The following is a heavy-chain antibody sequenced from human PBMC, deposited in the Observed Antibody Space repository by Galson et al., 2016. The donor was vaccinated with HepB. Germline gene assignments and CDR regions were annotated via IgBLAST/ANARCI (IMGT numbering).Heavy chain of an antibody. Sequence: SETLSLTCAVSGGSISSDDYYWGWIRQPPGKGLEWIGHIFNSGHTYYTPSPKSRVTIPVDTSKNQFSLKLTSVIAADTAVYYCARLGGPRVTPAFYFDYWGPGTLVTVSS. V-gene: IGHV4-39*01. CDR1: GGSISSDDYY. J-gene: IGHJ4*02. D-gene: IGHD2-15*01. CDR3: ARLGGPRVTPAFYFDY. CDR2: IFNSGHT.